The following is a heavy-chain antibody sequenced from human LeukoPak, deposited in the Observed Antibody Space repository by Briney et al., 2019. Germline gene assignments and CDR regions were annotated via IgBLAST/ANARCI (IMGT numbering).Heavy chain of an antibody. J-gene: IGHJ4*02. CDR2: INHSGST. CDR1: GGSFSGYY. Sequence: SETLSLTCAVYGGSFSGYYWGSIRQPPGKGLEWIGEINHSGSTNYNPSLKSRVTISVDTSKNQFSLKLSSVTAADTAVYYCARGTGYKVYWGQGTLVTVSS. CDR3: ARGTGYKVY. D-gene: IGHD5-24*01. V-gene: IGHV4-34*01.